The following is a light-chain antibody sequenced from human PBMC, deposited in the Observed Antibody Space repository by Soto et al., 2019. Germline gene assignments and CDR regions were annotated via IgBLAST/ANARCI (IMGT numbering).Light chain of an antibody. Sequence: DIQMTQSPSTLSASVGDRVTITCRASQSISSWLAWYQQKPGKAPKLLIYDASSLESGVPSRFSGSGSGTEFTLTISSLQPDDFATYYCQQYNSYSPTFAQGIKVDIK. CDR2: DAS. V-gene: IGKV1-5*01. CDR3: QQYNSYSPT. CDR1: QSISSW. J-gene: IGKJ1*01.